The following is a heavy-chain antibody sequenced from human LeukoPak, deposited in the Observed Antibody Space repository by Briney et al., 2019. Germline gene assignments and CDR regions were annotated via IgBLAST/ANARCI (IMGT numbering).Heavy chain of an antibody. J-gene: IGHJ4*02. CDR1: GFTFSTYT. V-gene: IGHV3-21*01. CDR2: ITSSSRYI. D-gene: IGHD3-22*01. Sequence: GGSLRLSCAASGFTFSTYTMNWVRQAPGKGLEWVSSITSSSRYICYADSVKGRFTISRDTAKNSLYLQMNSLRVEDTAVYYCARHVVAVGFDYWGQGTLVTVSS. CDR3: ARHVVAVGFDY.